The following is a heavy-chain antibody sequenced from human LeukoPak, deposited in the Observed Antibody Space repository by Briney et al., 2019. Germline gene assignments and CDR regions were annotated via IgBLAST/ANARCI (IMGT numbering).Heavy chain of an antibody. CDR1: HASFSGHY. CDR3: AADLRFYDNSGHYYFDY. CDR2: VYCDGST. J-gene: IGHJ4*02. D-gene: IGHD3-22*01. V-gene: IGHV4-59*11. Sequence: SETLSLTCTVSHASFSGHYWSCIRQAPGKGLEYISYVYCDGSTNYNASLQSRVSMSIGTTKNQIPYKLTYVTTADTAVVYYAADLRFYDNSGHYYFDYWGPGIL.